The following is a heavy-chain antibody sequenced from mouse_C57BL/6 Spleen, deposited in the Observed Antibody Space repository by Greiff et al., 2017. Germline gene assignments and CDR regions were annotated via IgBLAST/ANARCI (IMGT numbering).Heavy chain of an antibody. CDR3: AIAAYYGNYRYFDV. D-gene: IGHD2-10*01. V-gene: IGHV1-74*01. J-gene: IGHJ1*03. Sequence: VQLQQPGAELVKPGASVKVSCKASGYTFTSYWLHWVKQRPGQGFEWIGRIHPSDSDTNYNQKFKGKATLTVDESSSTAYMQLSSLTSEASAVYYCAIAAYYGNYRYFDVWGTGTTVTVSS. CDR1: GYTFTSYW. CDR2: IHPSDSDT.